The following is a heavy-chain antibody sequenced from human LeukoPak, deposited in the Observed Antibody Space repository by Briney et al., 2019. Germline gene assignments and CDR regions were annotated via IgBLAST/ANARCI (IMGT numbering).Heavy chain of an antibody. Sequence: SETLSLTCAVSSDSFSSHYWTWIRQPPGKGLEWIGYISYIGSTNYNPSLKSRVTISIDRSKNQFSLKLSSVTAADTAVYYCARDLVTVTKGFDIWGQGTMVGVSS. CDR1: SDSFSSHY. D-gene: IGHD4-17*01. CDR2: ISYIGST. J-gene: IGHJ3*02. V-gene: IGHV4-59*11. CDR3: ARDLVTVTKGFDI.